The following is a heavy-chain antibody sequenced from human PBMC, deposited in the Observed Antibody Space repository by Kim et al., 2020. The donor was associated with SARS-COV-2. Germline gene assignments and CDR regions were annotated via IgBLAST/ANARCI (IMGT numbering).Heavy chain of an antibody. CDR2: IDPNRGGT. CDR3: ARDWGPGVRGDIVNWFDS. J-gene: IGHJ5*01. V-gene: IGHV1-2*02. Sequence: ASVKVSCKASGYIFIGYYIHWVRQARGQGLEWMGWIDPNRGGTDYAQKFQGRVTMTRDTSISTVYMELSGLTSDDAAVYYCARDWGPGVRGDIVNWFDSWGQGTLVTVSS. CDR1: GYIFIGYY. D-gene: IGHD3-10*01.